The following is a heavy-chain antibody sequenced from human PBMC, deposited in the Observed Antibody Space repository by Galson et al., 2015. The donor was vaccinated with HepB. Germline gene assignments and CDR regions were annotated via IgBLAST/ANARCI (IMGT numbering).Heavy chain of an antibody. J-gene: IGHJ4*02. CDR2: INQDASGE. D-gene: IGHD3-3*02. CDR1: GFTFSGYW. CDR3: ARGRVALAPFDY. V-gene: IGHV3-7*04. Sequence: SLRLSCAASGFTFSGYWMSWVRQAPGKGLEWVGNINQDASGENYVDSVKGRFTISRDNARNSLYLQMNPLRADDTALYYCARGRVALAPFDYWGQGTLVTVSS.